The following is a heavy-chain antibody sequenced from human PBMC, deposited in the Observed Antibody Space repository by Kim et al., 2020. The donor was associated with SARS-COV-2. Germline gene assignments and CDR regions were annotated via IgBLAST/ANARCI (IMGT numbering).Heavy chain of an antibody. Sequence: SSHIHSADSVKGRFTISKDNAKNSVYLQMNSLRAEDTAMYYCATSIAGAQWGQGTPVTVSS. CDR2: SSHI. V-gene: IGHV3-21*01. D-gene: IGHD1-26*01. J-gene: IGHJ1*01. CDR3: ATSIAGAQ.